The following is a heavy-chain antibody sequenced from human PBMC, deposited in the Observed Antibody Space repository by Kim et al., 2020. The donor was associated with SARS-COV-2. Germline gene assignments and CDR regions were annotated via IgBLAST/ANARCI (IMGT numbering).Heavy chain of an antibody. D-gene: IGHD3-10*01. V-gene: IGHV1-46*01. CDR3: ARVGSGSSPLDY. Sequence: YAQKCQGRVTMTRDTSTSTVYLGLGSLTSEDTAVFYCARVGSGSSPLDYWGQGTLVTVSS. J-gene: IGHJ4*02.